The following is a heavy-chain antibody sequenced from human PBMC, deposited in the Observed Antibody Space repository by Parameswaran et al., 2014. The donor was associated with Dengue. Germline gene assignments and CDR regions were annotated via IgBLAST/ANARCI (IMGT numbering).Heavy chain of an antibody. D-gene: IGHD3-10*01. J-gene: IGHJ4*02. CDR3: ARAYGPIDY. V-gene: IGHV3-48*03. Sequence: VRQAPGKGLEWVSYISSSGSTIYYADSVKGRFTISRDNAKNSLYLQMNSLRAEDTAVYYCARAYGPIDYWGQGTLVTVSS. CDR2: ISSSGSTI.